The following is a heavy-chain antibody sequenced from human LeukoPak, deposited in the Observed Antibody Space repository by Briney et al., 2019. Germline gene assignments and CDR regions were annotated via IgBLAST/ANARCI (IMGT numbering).Heavy chain of an antibody. CDR2: IKQDGSEK. Sequence: AGTPRLSSAATDLTSSSSWVSWVRLAPGNGREWVANIKQDGSEKYYVDSVKGRFTISRDNAKNSLYLQMNSLRAEDTAVYYCARDGSGSYVDYWGQGTLVTVSS. V-gene: IGHV3-7*01. CDR3: ARDGSGSYVDY. CDR1: DLTSSSSW. D-gene: IGHD3-10*01. J-gene: IGHJ4*02.